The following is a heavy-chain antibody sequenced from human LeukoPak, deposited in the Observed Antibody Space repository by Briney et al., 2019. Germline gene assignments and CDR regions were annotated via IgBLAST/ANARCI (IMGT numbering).Heavy chain of an antibody. D-gene: IGHD3-22*01. CDR1: KFAFNNAW. CDR2: IKSKTDGGTT. V-gene: IGHV3-15*01. J-gene: IGHJ4*02. Sequence: GGSLRLSCAASKFAFNNAWMSWFRQAPGKGLEWVGHIKSKTDGGTTVYAAPVQGRFTISRDDSKDRLYLQMNSLKTEDTAVYYCTAVPHDSAVWGQGTLVTVSS. CDR3: TAVPHDSAV.